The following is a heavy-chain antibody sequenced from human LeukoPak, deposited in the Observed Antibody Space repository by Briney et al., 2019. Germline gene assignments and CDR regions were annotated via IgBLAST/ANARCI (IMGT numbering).Heavy chain of an antibody. CDR3: ARVLGDTTTEAFDI. CDR2: INPNSGGT. D-gene: IGHD3-3*02. J-gene: IGHJ3*02. CDR1: GYTFTGYY. Sequence: ASVKVSCKASGYTFTGYYMHWVRQAPGQGLEWMGWINPNSGGTNYAQKFQGRVTMTRETSISTAYMELSRLRADDTAVYYCARVLGDTTTEAFDIWGQGTMVTVSS. V-gene: IGHV1-2*02.